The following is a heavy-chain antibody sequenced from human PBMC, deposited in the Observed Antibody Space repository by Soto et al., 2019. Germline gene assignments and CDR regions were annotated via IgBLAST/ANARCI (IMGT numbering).Heavy chain of an antibody. CDR1: GYTFTSYA. D-gene: IGHD6-19*01. V-gene: IGHV1-3*01. J-gene: IGHJ4*02. CDR3: AREGSPSDGASSGWYADY. CDR2: INAGNGNT. Sequence: QVQLVQSGAEVKKPGASVKVSCKASGYTFTSYAMHWVRQAPGQRLEWMGWINAGNGNTKYSQKFQGRVTITRDTSASTAYMELSSLRSEDTAVYYCAREGSPSDGASSGWYADYWGQGSLVTVSS.